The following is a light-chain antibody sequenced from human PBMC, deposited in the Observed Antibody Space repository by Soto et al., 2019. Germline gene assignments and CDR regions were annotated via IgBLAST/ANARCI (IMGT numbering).Light chain of an antibody. V-gene: IGKV1-5*01. Sequence: DVQLTPSPSTLSASVRERVTLTCLASQSINSLLALDQQKPGKAPKFLIYDVSTLESGVPSRFSGSGSGTEFTLTISSLQPEDFATYYCQQYDSYPLTFGGGTKVDIK. CDR3: QQYDSYPLT. CDR1: QSINSL. J-gene: IGKJ4*01. CDR2: DVS.